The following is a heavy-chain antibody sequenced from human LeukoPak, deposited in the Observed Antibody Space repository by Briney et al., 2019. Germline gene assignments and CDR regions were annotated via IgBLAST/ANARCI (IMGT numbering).Heavy chain of an antibody. CDR1: GSPFSDDW. J-gene: IGHJ1*01. D-gene: IGHD6-19*01. V-gene: IGHV3-7*01. CDR3: ARDDRSSSGWYNTEHKQLMYFQE. Sequence: PGGSLRLSCAASGSPFSDDWMSWVRQAPRKGLERVANIKEDGSENTYVDSVKGRFTISIDNANNSLYLQMNSLRTSHTAVYYCARDDRSSSGWYNTEHKQLMYFQEWGQGTLVTVSS. CDR2: IKEDGSEN.